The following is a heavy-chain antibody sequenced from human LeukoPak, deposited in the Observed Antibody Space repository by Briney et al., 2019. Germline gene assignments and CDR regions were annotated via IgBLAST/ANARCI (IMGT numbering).Heavy chain of an antibody. D-gene: IGHD4-17*01. J-gene: IGHJ5*02. CDR1: GFTFDDYA. CDR3: AKAYYGDYDGFWFDP. CDR2: ISGSGGST. V-gene: IGHV3-23*01. Sequence: PGGSLRLSCAASGFTFDDYAMHWVRQAPGKGLEWVSAISGSGGSTYYADSVKGRFTISRDNSKNTLYLQMNSLRAEDTAVYYCAKAYYGDYDGFWFDPWGQGTLVTVSS.